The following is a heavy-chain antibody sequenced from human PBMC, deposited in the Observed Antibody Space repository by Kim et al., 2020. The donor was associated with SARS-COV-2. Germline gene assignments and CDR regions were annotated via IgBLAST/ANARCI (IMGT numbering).Heavy chain of an antibody. CDR3: TIFPVRGLSAFDI. D-gene: IGHD3-3*01. CDR1: RFTFSNAW. J-gene: IGHJ3*02. CDR2: IKSKTDGGTT. Sequence: GGSLRLSCAGSRFTFSNAWLSWVRQAPGKGLEWVGRIKSKTDGGTTDYAAPVKGRFTISRDDSKNTLYLQMSSLQSEDTGVYYCTIFPVRGLSAFDIWGQGTMVPGSS. V-gene: IGHV3-15*01.